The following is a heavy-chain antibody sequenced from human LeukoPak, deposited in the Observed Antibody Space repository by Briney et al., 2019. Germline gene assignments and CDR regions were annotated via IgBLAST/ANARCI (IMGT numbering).Heavy chain of an antibody. D-gene: IGHD3-10*01. Sequence: GASVKVSCKASGYTFTSYGISWVRQAPGQGLEWMGWISAYNGNTNYAQKLQGRVTMTTDTSTSTAYMELSSLRSEDTAVYYCARQPPTVRGRDYYYYYMDVWGKGTTVTISS. CDR1: GYTFTSYG. CDR3: ARQPPTVRGRDYYYYYMDV. V-gene: IGHV1-18*01. J-gene: IGHJ6*03. CDR2: ISAYNGNT.